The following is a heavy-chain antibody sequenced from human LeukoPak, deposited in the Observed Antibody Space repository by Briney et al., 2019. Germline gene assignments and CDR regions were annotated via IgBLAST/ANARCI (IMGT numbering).Heavy chain of an antibody. Sequence: SETLSLTCTVSGGSISNSSYYWGWIRQPPGRGLEWIGSFYYSGSTYYNPSLKSRVTISVDPSKNQFSLKVTSVTAADTAVYYCARLSSGWYDTDYWGQGTLVTVSS. V-gene: IGHV4-39*01. CDR2: FYYSGST. J-gene: IGHJ4*02. CDR1: GGSISNSSYY. CDR3: ARLSSGWYDTDY. D-gene: IGHD6-19*01.